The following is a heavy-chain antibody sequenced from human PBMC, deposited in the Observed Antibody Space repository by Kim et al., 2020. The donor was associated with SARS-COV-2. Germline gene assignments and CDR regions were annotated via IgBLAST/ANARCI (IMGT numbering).Heavy chain of an antibody. Sequence: SGPTLVNPTQTLTLTCSFSGFSLTPDRLVGVTWVRQPPGKALEWLALIYGNNEKRYNPFLKSRLTIAKGTTENRAVLTLTNVAPVDSGTYYCAHDSPGLYGFDVWGKGTTVTVSS. V-gene: IGHV2-5*01. D-gene: IGHD2-8*01. J-gene: IGHJ6*04. CDR3: AHDSPGLYGFDV. CDR2: IYGNNEK. CDR1: GFSLTPDRLVG.